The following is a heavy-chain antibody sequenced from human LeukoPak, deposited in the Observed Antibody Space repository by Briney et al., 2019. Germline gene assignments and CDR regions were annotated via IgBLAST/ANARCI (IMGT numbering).Heavy chain of an antibody. V-gene: IGHV3-30*02. D-gene: IGHD2-21*02. CDR1: GFTFSSYG. CDR2: IRYDGSNK. CDR3: ARMKYCGGDCYNFDY. J-gene: IGHJ4*02. Sequence: GGSLRLSCAASGFTFSSYGMHWVRQAPGKGLERVAFIRYDGSNKYYADSVKGRFTISRDNSKNTLYLQMNSLRAEDTAVYYCARMKYCGGDCYNFDYWGQGTLVTVSS.